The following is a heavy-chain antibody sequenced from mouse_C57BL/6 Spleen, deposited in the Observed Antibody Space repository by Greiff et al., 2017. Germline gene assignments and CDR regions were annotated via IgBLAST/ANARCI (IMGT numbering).Heavy chain of an antibody. Sequence: QVQLQQPGAELVKPGASVKMSCKASGYTFTSYWITWVKQRPGQGLEWIGDIYPGSGSTNYNEKFKSKATLTVDTSSSTAYMQLSSLTSEDSAVYYCAREGIYYYGKDWYFDVWGTGTTVTVSS. CDR3: AREGIYYYGKDWYFDV. V-gene: IGHV1-55*01. D-gene: IGHD1-1*01. CDR2: IYPGSGST. CDR1: GYTFTSYW. J-gene: IGHJ1*03.